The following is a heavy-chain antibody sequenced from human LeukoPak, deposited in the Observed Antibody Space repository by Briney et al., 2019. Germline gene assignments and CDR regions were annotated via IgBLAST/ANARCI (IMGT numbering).Heavy chain of an antibody. CDR2: INPSGGST. Sequence: ASVKVSCKASGYTFTSYYMHWVRQAPGQGLEWMGIINPSGGSTSYAQKLQGRVTMTTDTSTSTVYMELRSLRSDDTAVYYCARGAPGSSQDYWGQGTLVTVSS. V-gene: IGHV1-46*01. CDR1: GYTFTSYY. D-gene: IGHD6-13*01. CDR3: ARGAPGSSQDY. J-gene: IGHJ4*02.